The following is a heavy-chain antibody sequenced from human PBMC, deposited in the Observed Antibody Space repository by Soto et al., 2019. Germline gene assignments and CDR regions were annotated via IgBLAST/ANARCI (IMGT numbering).Heavy chain of an antibody. V-gene: IGHV3-66*01. D-gene: IGHD1-7*01. CDR2: IYSGGST. CDR3: ARSSFNWNYGY. Sequence: GGSLRLSCAASGFTVSSNYMSWVRQAPGKGLEWVSVIYSGGSTYYADSVKGRFTISRDNSKNTLYLQMNSLRAEDTAVYYCARSSFNWNYGYWGQGTLVTVSS. CDR1: GFTVSSNY. J-gene: IGHJ4*02.